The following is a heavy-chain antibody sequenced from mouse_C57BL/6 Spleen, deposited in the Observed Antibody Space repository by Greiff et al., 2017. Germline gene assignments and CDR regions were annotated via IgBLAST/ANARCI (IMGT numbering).Heavy chain of an antibody. CDR3: ARRTYGSSYRFAY. Sequence: VQLQQSGPELVKPGASVKISCKASGYSFTGYYMNWVKQSPEKSLEWIGEINPSTGGTTYNQKFKAKATLTVDKSSSTAYMQLKSLTSEDSAVYYCARRTYGSSYRFAYWGQGTLVTVSA. CDR1: GYSFTGYY. J-gene: IGHJ3*01. V-gene: IGHV1-42*01. D-gene: IGHD1-1*01. CDR2: INPSTGGT.